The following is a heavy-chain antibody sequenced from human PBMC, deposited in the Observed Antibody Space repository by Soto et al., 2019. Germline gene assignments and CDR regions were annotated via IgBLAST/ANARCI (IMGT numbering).Heavy chain of an antibody. D-gene: IGHD6-19*01. Sequence: EVQLVESGGGLVQPGGSLRLSCGASGFTFSTYNMHWVRQGPGKGLVWVSRINSDGSSTRYADSVKGRFTISRDNDRNTLYLQMNGLRVEDTAIYYCARGGAVSSGWDDGHWGLGTLVTVSS. CDR2: INSDGSST. J-gene: IGHJ4*02. V-gene: IGHV3-74*01. CDR1: GFTFSTYN. CDR3: ARGGAVSSGWDDGH.